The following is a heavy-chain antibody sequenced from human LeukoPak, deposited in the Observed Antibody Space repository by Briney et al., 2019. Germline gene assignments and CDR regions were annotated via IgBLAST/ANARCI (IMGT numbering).Heavy chain of an antibody. Sequence: PGGSLRLSCAASGFTFSSYSMNWVRQAPGKGLEWVSSISSSSSYIYYADSVKGRFTISRDNAKNSLYLQMNSLRAEDTAVYYCARGHSSSWYPGHYFDYWGQGTLVTVSS. CDR2: ISSSSSYI. CDR3: ARGHSSSWYPGHYFDY. D-gene: IGHD6-13*01. CDR1: GFTFSSYS. J-gene: IGHJ4*02. V-gene: IGHV3-21*01.